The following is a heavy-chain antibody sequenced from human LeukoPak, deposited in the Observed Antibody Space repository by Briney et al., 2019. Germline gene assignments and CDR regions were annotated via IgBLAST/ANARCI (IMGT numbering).Heavy chain of an antibody. V-gene: IGHV1-69*04. Sequence: ASVRVSCKASGGTFSSYAISWVRQAPGQGLEWMGRIIPILGIANYAQKFQGRVTITADKSTSTAYMELSSLRSEDTAVYYCAREGGTTVTPFDYWGQGTLVTVSS. D-gene: IGHD4-17*01. J-gene: IGHJ4*02. CDR3: AREGGTTVTPFDY. CDR1: GGTFSSYA. CDR2: IIPILGIA.